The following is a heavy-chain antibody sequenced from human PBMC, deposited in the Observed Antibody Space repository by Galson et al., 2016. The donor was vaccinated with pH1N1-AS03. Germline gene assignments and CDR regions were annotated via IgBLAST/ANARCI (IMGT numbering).Heavy chain of an antibody. Sequence: LSCAASGFTVNRHHMSWVRQAPGKGLDWVSIIYSGGTTYYADSVKGRFTISRDNSRNTLYLQMNSLRGEDTAIYYCARYDRGLDYWGQGTLVTVSS. CDR2: IYSGGTT. D-gene: IGHD3-3*01. CDR3: ARYDRGLDY. J-gene: IGHJ4*02. CDR1: GFTVNRHH. V-gene: IGHV3-66*01.